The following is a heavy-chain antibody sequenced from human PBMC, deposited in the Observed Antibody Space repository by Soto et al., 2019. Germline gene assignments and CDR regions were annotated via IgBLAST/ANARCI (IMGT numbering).Heavy chain of an antibody. CDR3: ASPSAMVAASGIPRGFDY. D-gene: IGHD2-15*01. J-gene: IGHJ4*02. CDR1: GFTFSSYE. V-gene: IGHV3-48*03. CDR2: ISSSGSTI. Sequence: GSLRLSCAASGFTFSSYEMNWVRQAPGKGLEWVSYISSSGSTIYYADSVKGRFTNSRDNAKNSLYLQMNSLRGEDTAVYYCASPSAMVAASGIPRGFDYWGQGILVTVSS.